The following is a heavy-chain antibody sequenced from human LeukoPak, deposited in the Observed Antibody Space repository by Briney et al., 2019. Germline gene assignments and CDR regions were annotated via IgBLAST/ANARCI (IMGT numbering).Heavy chain of an antibody. CDR2: VKPDGSEK. J-gene: IGHJ4*02. Sequence: GGSLRLSCAVSEFTFSSSLMTWVRQVPGKGLEWVASVKPDGSEKTYVDSVRGRFTISRDNAKNSLYLQMNSLRAEDTAVYYCATGRATSIYWGQGTLVTVSS. CDR1: EFTFSSSL. CDR3: ATGRATSIY. V-gene: IGHV3-7*03. D-gene: IGHD2/OR15-2a*01.